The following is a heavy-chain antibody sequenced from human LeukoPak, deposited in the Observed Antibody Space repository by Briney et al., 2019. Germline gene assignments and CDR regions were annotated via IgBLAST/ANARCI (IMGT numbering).Heavy chain of an antibody. Sequence: PGRSLRLSCAASGFIFSSYGMHWVRQAPGKGLEWVAVIWYDGSNKYYADSVKGRFTISRDNSKNTLYLQMNSLRAEDTAVYYCARDLTYSSGWYEFDYWGQGTLVTVSS. D-gene: IGHD6-19*01. CDR3: ARDLTYSSGWYEFDY. V-gene: IGHV3-33*01. J-gene: IGHJ4*02. CDR2: IWYDGSNK. CDR1: GFIFSSYG.